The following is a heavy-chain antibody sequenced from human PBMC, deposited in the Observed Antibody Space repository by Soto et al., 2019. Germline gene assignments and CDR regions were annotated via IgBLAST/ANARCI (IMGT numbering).Heavy chain of an antibody. CDR2: ISGSGGST. CDR3: AKDFRPGYYYYGMDV. V-gene: IGHV3-23*01. CDR1: GFTFSSYA. J-gene: IGHJ6*01. Sequence: GWSLRLSCAASGFTFSSYAMSLVRQAPGKGLEWVSAISGSGGSTYYADSVKGRFTISRDNSKNTLYLQMNSLRAEDTAVYYCAKDFRPGYYYYGMDVWGQGTTVT.